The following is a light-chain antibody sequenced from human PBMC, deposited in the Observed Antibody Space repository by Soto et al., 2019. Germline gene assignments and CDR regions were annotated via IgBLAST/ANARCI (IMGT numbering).Light chain of an antibody. CDR3: QQYYNMYT. V-gene: IGKV1-5*03. CDR2: KTS. J-gene: IGKJ2*01. CDR1: QSIDNW. Sequence: DIQMTQSPSTLSASVGDRVTITCRASQSIDNWLAWYQQKPGKAPKLLIYKTSSLGSGVPSRFSGSASGTEFTLTISSLQPDDFATYYCQQYYNMYTFGRGTKLELK.